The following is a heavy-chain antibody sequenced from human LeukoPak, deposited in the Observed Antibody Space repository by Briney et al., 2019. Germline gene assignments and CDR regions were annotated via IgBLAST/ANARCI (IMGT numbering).Heavy chain of an antibody. V-gene: IGHV4-39*01. CDR3: KAAGITTIDY. D-gene: IGHD3-22*01. Sequence: SETLSLTCTVSGGSISSSSYYWGWIRQPPGKGLEWIGSIYYSGSTYYNPSLKSRVTISVDTSKNQFSLKLSSATAADTAVYYCKAAGITTIDYWGQGTLVTVSS. J-gene: IGHJ4*02. CDR1: GGSISSSSYY. CDR2: IYYSGST.